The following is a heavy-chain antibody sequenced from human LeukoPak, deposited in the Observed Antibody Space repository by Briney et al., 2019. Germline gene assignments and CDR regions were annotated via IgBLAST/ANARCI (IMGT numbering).Heavy chain of an antibody. CDR2: IYTSGST. V-gene: IGHV4-4*07. CDR3: ARDPLYGSAAAFDI. D-gene: IGHD2-2*01. J-gene: IGHJ3*02. CDR1: DGYISNYY. Sequence: PSETLSLTCSVSDGYISNYYLSWIRQPARKRLEWIGRIYTSGSTNYNPSLKSRVTMSVDTSKNQFSLKLSSVTAADTAVYYCARDPLYGSAAAFDIWGQGTMVTVSS.